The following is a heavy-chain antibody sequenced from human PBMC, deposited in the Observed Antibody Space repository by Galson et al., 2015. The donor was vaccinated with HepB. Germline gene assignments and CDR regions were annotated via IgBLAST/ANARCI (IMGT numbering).Heavy chain of an antibody. J-gene: IGHJ4*02. V-gene: IGHV5-51*01. Sequence: QSGAEVKKPGESLRISCKASGYTFSTYWLGWVRQMPGKGLESMGLIYPGDSDTRYSPSFEGQVTISADKSISTAYLQWSSLKTSDTAMYYCARQKAAAGTADFDYWGQGTLVTVSS. CDR1: GYTFSTYW. D-gene: IGHD6-13*01. CDR2: IYPGDSDT. CDR3: ARQKAAAGTADFDY.